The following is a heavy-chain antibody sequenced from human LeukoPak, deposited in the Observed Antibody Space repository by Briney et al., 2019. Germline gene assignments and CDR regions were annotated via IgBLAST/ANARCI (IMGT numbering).Heavy chain of an antibody. Sequence: SSETLSLTCTVSGGSISSYYWNWIRQPPGKGLEWIGTLYHSGSTYYNPSLKSRVTISVDKSKNQFSLKLSSVTAADTAVYYCARVIPGYSSGWAFDYWGQGTLVTVSS. CDR1: GGSISSYY. J-gene: IGHJ4*02. V-gene: IGHV4-59*04. CDR3: ARVIPGYSSGWAFDY. D-gene: IGHD6-19*01. CDR2: LYHSGST.